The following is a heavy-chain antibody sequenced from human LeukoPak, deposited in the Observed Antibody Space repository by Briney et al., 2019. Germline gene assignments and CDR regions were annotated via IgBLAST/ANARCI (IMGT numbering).Heavy chain of an antibody. J-gene: IGHJ4*02. V-gene: IGHV1-69*05. CDR1: GGTFSSYA. D-gene: IGHD3-9*01. CDR3: ARDGRYFDWEIDY. CDR2: IIPIFGTA. Sequence: SVKVSCKASGGTFSSYAISWVRQAPGQGLEWMGRIIPIFGTANYAQKFQGRVTVTTDESTSTAYMELRSLRSDDTAVYYCARDGRYFDWEIDYWGQGTLVTVSS.